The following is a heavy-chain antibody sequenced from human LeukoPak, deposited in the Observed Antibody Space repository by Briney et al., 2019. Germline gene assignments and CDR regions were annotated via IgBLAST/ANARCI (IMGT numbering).Heavy chain of an antibody. Sequence: SETLSLTCTVSGDSISSSSYYWGWIRQPPGKGLEWIASIYSSVTYYNPSLKSRVTISVDTSKNQFSLKLSSVTAADTAVYYCARGTMTTVTYYFDYWGQGTLVTVSS. J-gene: IGHJ4*02. D-gene: IGHD4-17*01. CDR3: ARGTMTTVTYYFDY. V-gene: IGHV4-39*07. CDR2: IYSSVT. CDR1: GDSISSSSYY.